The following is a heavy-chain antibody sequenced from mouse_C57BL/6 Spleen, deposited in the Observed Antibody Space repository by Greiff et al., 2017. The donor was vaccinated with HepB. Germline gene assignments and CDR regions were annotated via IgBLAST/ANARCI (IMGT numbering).Heavy chain of an antibody. D-gene: IGHD1-3*01. J-gene: IGHJ4*01. CDR3: TSGELKSYYYAMDY. Sequence: EVQLQQSGTVLARPGASVKMSCKTSGYTFTSYWMHWVKQRPGQGLEWIGAIYPGNSDTSYNQKFKGKAKLTAVTSASTAYMELSSLTNEDSAVYYCTSGELKSYYYAMDYWGQGTSVTVSS. V-gene: IGHV1-5*01. CDR2: IYPGNSDT. CDR1: GYTFTSYW.